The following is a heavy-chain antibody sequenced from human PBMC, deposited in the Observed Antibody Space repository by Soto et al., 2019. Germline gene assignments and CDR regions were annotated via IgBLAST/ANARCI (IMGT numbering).Heavy chain of an antibody. CDR1: GFTFSSYS. D-gene: IGHD1-20*01. CDR3: AIWPRYNLYAFDS. CDR2: ISSSSSYI. J-gene: IGHJ3*02. V-gene: IGHV3-21*02. Sequence: EVQLVESGGGLGKPGGSLILACAASGFTFSSYSMYWVRQAPGKGLEWGSSISSSSSYIYYADSVKGRFTISRDNAKNSRYLQMNSLRAEDMAVYDCAIWPRYNLYAFDSWGQGKMVLVSS.